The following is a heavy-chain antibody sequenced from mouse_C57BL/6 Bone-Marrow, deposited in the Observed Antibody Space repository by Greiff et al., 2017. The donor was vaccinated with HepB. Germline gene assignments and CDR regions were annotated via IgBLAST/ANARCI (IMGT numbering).Heavy chain of an antibody. V-gene: IGHV1-75*01. Sequence: QVQLQQSGPELVKPGASVKISCKASGYTFPDYYINWVKQRPGQGLEWIGWIFPGSGSTYYNEKFKGKATLTVDKSSSTANMLLSSLTSEDSAVYFCARYDYEFDYWGQGTTLTVSS. D-gene: IGHD2-4*01. CDR1: GYTFPDYY. CDR2: IFPGSGST. J-gene: IGHJ2*01. CDR3: ARYDYEFDY.